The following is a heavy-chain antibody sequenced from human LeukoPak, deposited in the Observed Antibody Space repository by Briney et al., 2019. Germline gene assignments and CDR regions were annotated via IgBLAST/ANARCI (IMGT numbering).Heavy chain of an antibody. CDR2: ISGRGDTT. D-gene: IGHD3-10*01. J-gene: IGHJ4*02. CDR1: GFTFSSYE. Sequence: QPGGSLRLSCAASGFTFSSYEMNWVRQAPGKGLEWVSSISGRGDTTSYADSVKGRFIISRDISKNTLYLQMNNLRADDTAVYYCAKDDSALWFGELSHYFNWWGQGTLVTVSS. CDR3: AKDDSALWFGELSHYFNW. V-gene: IGHV3-23*01.